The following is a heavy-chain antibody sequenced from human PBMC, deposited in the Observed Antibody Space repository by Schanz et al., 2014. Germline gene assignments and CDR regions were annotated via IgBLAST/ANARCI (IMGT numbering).Heavy chain of an antibody. V-gene: IGHV4-31*11. Sequence: HVQLQESGPGPVKVSKTLSLTCGVSRGSSTSCCYSWRWIRQHPGKGLEWIGHIDYRGNPYYNESLKSRLTISLHASENQFSLQLTSVTAADTAVYYCARVRPGFAIDPWGQGTLVTVSS. CDR2: IDYRGNP. J-gene: IGHJ5*02. CDR1: RGSSTSCCYS. CDR3: ARVRPGFAIDP. D-gene: IGHD6-25*01.